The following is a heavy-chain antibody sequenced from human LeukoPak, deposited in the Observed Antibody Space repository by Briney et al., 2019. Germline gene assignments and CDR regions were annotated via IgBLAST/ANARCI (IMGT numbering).Heavy chain of an antibody. CDR3: ARDGSNYYDSTGYPIEDY. CDR2: ISGSGGST. V-gene: IGHV3-23*01. CDR1: GFTFSSYA. D-gene: IGHD3-22*01. J-gene: IGHJ4*02. Sequence: PGGSLRLSCAASGFTFSSYAMSWVRQAPGKGLEWVSAISGSGGSTYYADSVKGRFTISRGNSKNTLYLQMNSLRAEDTAVYYCARDGSNYYDSTGYPIEDYWGQGTLVTVSS.